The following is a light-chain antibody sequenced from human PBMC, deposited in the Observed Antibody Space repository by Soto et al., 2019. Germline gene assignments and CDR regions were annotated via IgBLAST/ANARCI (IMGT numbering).Light chain of an antibody. CDR1: QSITSY. J-gene: IGKJ2*01. V-gene: IGKV1-39*01. CDR2: AAS. Sequence: DIQMTQSPSSMSTSVEDRATITCRASQSITSYLNWYQQKPGKAPKLLINAASTLQSGVPSRFSGSGSGTDFTLTISSVQPEDFATYYCQQSYSTPYTFGQGTKLEIK. CDR3: QQSYSTPYT.